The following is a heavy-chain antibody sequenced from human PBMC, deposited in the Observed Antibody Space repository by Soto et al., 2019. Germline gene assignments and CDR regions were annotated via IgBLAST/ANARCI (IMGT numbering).Heavy chain of an antibody. D-gene: IGHD6-13*01. V-gene: IGHV1-46*01. Sequence: QVQRVQSGAEVKKPGASVKVSCKASGYTFTSYYMHWVRQAPGQGLEWMGIINPSGGSTSYAQKVLGRVTKTKDTYTSKVYMELSSLRYEDTAVYYCARDSTRSRWYVLHYWGQGTLVTVSS. J-gene: IGHJ4*02. CDR2: INPSGGST. CDR3: ARDSTRSRWYVLHY. CDR1: GYTFTSYY.